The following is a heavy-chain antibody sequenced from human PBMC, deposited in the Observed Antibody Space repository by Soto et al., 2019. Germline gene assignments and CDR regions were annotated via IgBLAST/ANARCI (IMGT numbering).Heavy chain of an antibody. CDR3: ARGGGFCGGDCYKGGIDY. Sequence: QVQLVASGGGVGQPGRSLRLSCAGSGFTFSPYTMHWVRQAPGKGLEWVAVMSYDGCTEYNPDSVKGRFTISRDNPKHTVYLQMNSLRAEDTAIYYCARGGGFCGGDCYKGGIDYWGQGTLVTVSS. CDR2: MSYDGCTE. CDR1: GFTFSPYT. V-gene: IGHV3-30-3*01. J-gene: IGHJ4*02. D-gene: IGHD2-21*02.